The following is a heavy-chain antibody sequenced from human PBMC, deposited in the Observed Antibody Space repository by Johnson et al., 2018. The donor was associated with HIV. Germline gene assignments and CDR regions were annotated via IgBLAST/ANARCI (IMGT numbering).Heavy chain of an antibody. CDR3: ARDPIGGAFDI. V-gene: IGHV3-66*01. D-gene: IGHD3-16*01. Sequence: VQLVESGGGLVQPGGSLRLSCAASGFTVSTNYMSWVRQAPGKGLEWVSVIYSGGNTYYADPVKGRFTISRGNSKNTLYLQMNSLRAEDTAVYYCARDPIGGAFDIWGQGTMVTVSS. J-gene: IGHJ3*02. CDR2: IYSGGNT. CDR1: GFTVSTNY.